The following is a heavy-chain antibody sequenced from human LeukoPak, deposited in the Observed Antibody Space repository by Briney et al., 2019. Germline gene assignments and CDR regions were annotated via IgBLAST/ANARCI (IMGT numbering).Heavy chain of an antibody. Sequence: SETLSLTCTVSGDSISGYYWAWIRQPAGKGLEWIGHIYAPGSSNYSPSFKSRVTMSIDMSNNQFSLRLNSVTAADKAMYYCARDLEDFDSPANDYWGQGTHVIVSP. D-gene: IGHD2-15*01. CDR3: ARDLEDFDSPANDY. J-gene: IGHJ4*02. CDR2: IYAPGSS. V-gene: IGHV4-4*07. CDR1: GDSISGYY.